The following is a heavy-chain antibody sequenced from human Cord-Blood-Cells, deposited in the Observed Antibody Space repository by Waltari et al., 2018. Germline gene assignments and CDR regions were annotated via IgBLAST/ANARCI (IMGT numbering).Heavy chain of an antibody. Sequence: EVQLVESGGGLVKPGGSLRLSCAASGFTFSSYSMTWVRQAPGKGLEWVSSISSSSSYIYYADSVKGRFTISRDNAKNSLYLQMNSLRAEDTAVYYCARDTWELLHFDYWGQGTLVTVSS. CDR2: ISSSSSYI. CDR1: GFTFSSYS. J-gene: IGHJ4*02. D-gene: IGHD1-26*01. V-gene: IGHV3-21*01. CDR3: ARDTWELLHFDY.